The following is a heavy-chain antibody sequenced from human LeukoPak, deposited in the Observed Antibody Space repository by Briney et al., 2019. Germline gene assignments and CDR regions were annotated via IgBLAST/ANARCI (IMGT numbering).Heavy chain of an antibody. CDR1: GYTFTSYD. V-gene: IGHV1-8*03. CDR2: MNPNSGNT. Sequence: ASVKVSCKASGYTFTSYDINWMIPATGQGLEWMGWMNPNSGNTGYAQKFQGRATITRNTSISTAYMELSSLRSEDTAVYYCARDLHNWFDPWGQGTLVTVSS. J-gene: IGHJ5*02. CDR3: ARDLHNWFDP.